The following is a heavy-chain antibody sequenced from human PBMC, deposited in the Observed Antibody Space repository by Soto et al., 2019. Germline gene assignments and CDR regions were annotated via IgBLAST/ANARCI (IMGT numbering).Heavy chain of an antibody. Sequence: QVQLVESGGGVVPPGRSLRLSCAASGFTFSSYGMHWVGQAPGKGLEWVAVIWYDGSNKYYADSVKGRFTISRDNSKNTRYLQMNSLRGEDTAVYYCAREGMVRAGYYYYYGMDVWGQGTTVTVSS. CDR1: GFTFSSYG. CDR2: IWYDGSNK. D-gene: IGHD3-10*01. V-gene: IGHV3-33*01. CDR3: AREGMVRAGYYYYYGMDV. J-gene: IGHJ6*02.